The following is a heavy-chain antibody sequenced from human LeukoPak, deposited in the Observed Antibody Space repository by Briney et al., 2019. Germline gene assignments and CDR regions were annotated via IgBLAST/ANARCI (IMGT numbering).Heavy chain of an antibody. Sequence: GGSLRLSCRASGFTFDNAWMTWVRQAPGKGLEWVANIKQDGSEKYYVDSVKGRFTISRDNAKNSLYLQMSNLRAEDTAVFYCAXDLSVVRPRPGYFYAMDVWGQGTTVTVSS. CDR3: AXDLSVVRPRPGYFYAMDV. V-gene: IGHV3-7*01. CDR2: IKQDGSEK. J-gene: IGHJ6*02. CDR1: GFTFDNAW. D-gene: IGHD3-10*02.